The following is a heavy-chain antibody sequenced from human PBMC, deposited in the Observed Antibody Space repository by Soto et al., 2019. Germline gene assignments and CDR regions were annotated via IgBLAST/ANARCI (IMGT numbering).Heavy chain of an antibody. Sequence: QVQLQESGPGLVKPSQTLSLTCTVSGGSISSGDYYWSWIRQPPGKGLEWIGYISYSGSTYYNPSLKSRATISVDTSKIQFSLKLSSVTAADTAVYYCARGGYSYGEELFDYWGQGTLVTVSS. CDR2: ISYSGST. CDR1: GGSISSGDYY. J-gene: IGHJ4*02. V-gene: IGHV4-30-4*01. CDR3: ARGGYSYGEELFDY. D-gene: IGHD5-18*01.